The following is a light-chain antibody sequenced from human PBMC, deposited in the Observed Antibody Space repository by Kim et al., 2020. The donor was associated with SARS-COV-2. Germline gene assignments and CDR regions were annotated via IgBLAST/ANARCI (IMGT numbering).Light chain of an antibody. Sequence: VTISCTGSTSNIGAGYGVPWYRRLPGTAPKLLIYVNDNRPSGVPDRFSASRSGTSASLAITGLQAEDEADYYCQSYDNSLSGSYVFGTGTKVTVL. V-gene: IGLV1-40*01. J-gene: IGLJ1*01. CDR3: QSYDNSLSGSYV. CDR1: TSNIGAGYG. CDR2: VND.